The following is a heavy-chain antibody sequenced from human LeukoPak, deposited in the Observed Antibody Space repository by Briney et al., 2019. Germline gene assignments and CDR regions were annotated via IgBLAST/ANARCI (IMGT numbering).Heavy chain of an antibody. V-gene: IGHV3-53*01. Sequence: GGSLRLSCTVSGFTVSSNSMSWVRQAPGKGLEWVSFIYSDNTHYSDSVKGRFTISRDNSKNTLYLQMNSLRAEDTAVYYCAKGATYYYDSSGYYPPADAFDIWGQGTMVTVSS. CDR1: GFTVSSNS. D-gene: IGHD3-22*01. CDR2: IYSDNT. CDR3: AKGATYYYDSSGYYPPADAFDI. J-gene: IGHJ3*02.